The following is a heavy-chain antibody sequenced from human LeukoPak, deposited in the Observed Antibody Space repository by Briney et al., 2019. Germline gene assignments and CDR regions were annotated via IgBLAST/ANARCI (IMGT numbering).Heavy chain of an antibody. V-gene: IGHV3-74*01. CDR1: GFTFSSYW. D-gene: IGHD1-1*01. J-gene: IGHJ4*02. CDR3: ARGTASTGLDN. Sequence: GGSLRLSCAASGFTFSSYWMNWVRQAPGKGLVWVSRSNTDGSSTFYADSVKGRFTISRDNAKNTLYLQMNSLRAEDTAVYYCARGTASTGLDNWGQGTLVTVSS. CDR2: SNTDGSST.